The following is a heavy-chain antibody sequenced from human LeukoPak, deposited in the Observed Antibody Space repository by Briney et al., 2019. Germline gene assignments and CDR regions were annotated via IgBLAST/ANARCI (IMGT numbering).Heavy chain of an antibody. CDR2: ISGSGGST. J-gene: IGHJ5*02. CDR3: AKPFYYGSGSNNWFDP. Sequence: GGSLRLSCAASGFTFSSYAMSWVRQAPGKGLEWVSAISGSGGSTYYADSVKGRFTISRDNSKNTLYLQMNSLRAEDTAVYYCAKPFYYGSGSNNWFDPWGRGTLVTVSS. V-gene: IGHV3-23*01. D-gene: IGHD3-10*01. CDR1: GFTFSSYA.